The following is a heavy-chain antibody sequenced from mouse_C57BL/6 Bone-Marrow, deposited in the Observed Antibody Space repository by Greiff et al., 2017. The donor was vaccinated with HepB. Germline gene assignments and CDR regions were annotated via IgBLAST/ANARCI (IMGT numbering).Heavy chain of an antibody. CDR3: ARLNWGFDY. Sequence: EVQGVESGGGLVQPGGSLKLSCAASGFTFSDYYMYWVRQTPEKRLEWVAYISNGGGSTYYPDTVKGRFTISRDNAKNTLYLQMSRLKSEDTAMYYCARLNWGFDYWGQGTTLTVSS. J-gene: IGHJ2*01. V-gene: IGHV5-12*01. CDR1: GFTFSDYY. D-gene: IGHD4-1*01. CDR2: ISNGGGST.